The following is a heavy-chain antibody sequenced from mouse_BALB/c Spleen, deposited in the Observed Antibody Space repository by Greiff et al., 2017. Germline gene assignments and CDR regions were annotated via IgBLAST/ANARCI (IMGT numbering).Heavy chain of an antibody. CDR2: IDPENGNT. CDR3: ARGYYGSSYGYFDV. CDR1: GFNIKDYY. V-gene: IGHV14-1*02. J-gene: IGHJ1*01. Sequence: VQLKQSGAELVRPGALVKLSCKASGFNIKDYYMYWVKQRPEQGLEWIGWIDPENGNTIYDPKFQGKASITADTSSNTAYLQLSSLTSEDTAVYYCARGYYGSSYGYFDVWGAGTTVTVSS. D-gene: IGHD1-1*01.